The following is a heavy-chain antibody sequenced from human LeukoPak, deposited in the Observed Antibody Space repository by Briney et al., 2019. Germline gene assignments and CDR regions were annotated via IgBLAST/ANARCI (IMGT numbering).Heavy chain of an antibody. V-gene: IGHV3-23*01. J-gene: IGHJ6*02. Sequence: GGSLRLSCAASGFTFSSYAMNWVRQSPGKGLEWVSTISGSGGNTFYADSVKGRFTISRDNSKNTLYLQMNSLRAEDTAVYYCARVGISGGSRRGMDVWGQGTTVTVSS. CDR1: GFTFSSYA. D-gene: IGHD2-15*01. CDR2: ISGSGGNT. CDR3: ARVGISGGSRRGMDV.